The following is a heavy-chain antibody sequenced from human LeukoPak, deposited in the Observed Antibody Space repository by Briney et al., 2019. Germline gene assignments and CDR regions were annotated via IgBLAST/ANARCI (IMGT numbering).Heavy chain of an antibody. CDR1: GVSISSYY. D-gene: IGHD4-23*01. J-gene: IGHJ6*02. Sequence: PSETLSLTCTVSGVSISSYYWSWIRQPPGKGLEWIGSIYYSGSTNYNPSLKSRVTISIDTSKNHVSLKLNSVTAVDAAVYFCAKGRWNGMDDWGRGTTVTVSS. CDR3: AKGRWNGMDD. V-gene: IGHV4-59*01. CDR2: IYYSGST.